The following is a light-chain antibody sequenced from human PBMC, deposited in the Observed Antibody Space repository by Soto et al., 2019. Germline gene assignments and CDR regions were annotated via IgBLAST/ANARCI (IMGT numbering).Light chain of an antibody. CDR3: CSYEVSTTYL. V-gene: IGLV2-23*02. Sequence: QSALTQPASVSASPGQSITISCTGTDSDVGSHNLVSWYQLHPGKAPKLMIYEVTKRPSGVTNCFSGSKSGNTASLTIAGLQAEDEADYSCCSYEVSTTYLFGNGTKVTVL. J-gene: IGLJ1*01. CDR1: DSDVGSHNL. CDR2: EVT.